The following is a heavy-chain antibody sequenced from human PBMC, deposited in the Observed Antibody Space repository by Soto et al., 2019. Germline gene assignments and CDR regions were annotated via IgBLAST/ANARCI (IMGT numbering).Heavy chain of an antibody. CDR1: GYTFTGYY. V-gene: IGHV1-2*02. Sequence: ASVKVSCKASGYTFTGYYMHWVRQAPGQGLEWMGWINPNSGGTNYAQKFQGRVTKTRDTSISTAYMELSKLRSDDTAVYYCARDCPITIFGAVINYGMDVWGQRTTVTVSS. CDR2: INPNSGGT. D-gene: IGHD3-3*01. CDR3: ARDCPITIFGAVINYGMDV. J-gene: IGHJ6*02.